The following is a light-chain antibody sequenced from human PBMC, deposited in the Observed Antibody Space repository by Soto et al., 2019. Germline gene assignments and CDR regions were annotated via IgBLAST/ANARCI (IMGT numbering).Light chain of an antibody. V-gene: IGKV3-20*01. CDR2: GAS. Sequence: EIVVTQSPGILSLSPGERATLSCRASQSVSNNYLAWYQQKLGQAPRLLISGASSRATGIPDRFSGSGSGTDFTLTISRLEPEDFAVYYCQQYGSSPRTFGQGTKVEIK. J-gene: IGKJ1*01. CDR3: QQYGSSPRT. CDR1: QSVSNNY.